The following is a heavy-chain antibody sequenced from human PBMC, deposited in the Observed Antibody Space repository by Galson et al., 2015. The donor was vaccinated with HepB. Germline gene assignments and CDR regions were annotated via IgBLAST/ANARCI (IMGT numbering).Heavy chain of an antibody. CDR1: GYTFTSYA. J-gene: IGHJ4*02. CDR2: INAGNGNT. D-gene: IGHD3-22*01. V-gene: IGHV1-3*01. CDR3: ARGRHYDSSGLGY. Sequence: SVKVSCKASGYTFTSYAMHWVRQAPGQRLEWMGWINAGNGNTKYSQKFQGRVTITRDTSASTAYMELSSLRSEDTAVYYCARGRHYDSSGLGYWGQGTLVTVSS.